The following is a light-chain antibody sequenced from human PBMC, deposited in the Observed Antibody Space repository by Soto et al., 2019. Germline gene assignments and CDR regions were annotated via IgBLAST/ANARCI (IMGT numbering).Light chain of an antibody. J-gene: IGKJ3*01. CDR1: QSVSKTY. CDR2: GAS. CDR3: QHYSGSPCT. Sequence: EIVLTQSPGTLSLSPGERATLYCRASQSVSKTYLAWYQRKPGQAPRLLIYGASSRASGIPDRFRGSGSGTDFTLTISRLEPEDFAVYYCQHYSGSPCTFGPGTKVDIK. V-gene: IGKV3-20*01.